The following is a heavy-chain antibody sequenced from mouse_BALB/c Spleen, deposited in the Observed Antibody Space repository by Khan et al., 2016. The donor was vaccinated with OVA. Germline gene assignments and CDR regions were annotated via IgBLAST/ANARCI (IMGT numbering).Heavy chain of an antibody. V-gene: IGHV9-2-1*01. Sequence: QIQLVQSGPELKKPGETVKISCKASGYTFTDYSMHWVKQAPGKGLKWMGWINTETGEPTYADDFKGRFAFSLETSASTAYLQIHNLKNEATATYFCARDRYDYFDYWGQGTTLTVSS. CDR3: ARDRYDYFDY. D-gene: IGHD2-14*01. CDR2: INTETGEP. CDR1: GYTFTDYS. J-gene: IGHJ2*01.